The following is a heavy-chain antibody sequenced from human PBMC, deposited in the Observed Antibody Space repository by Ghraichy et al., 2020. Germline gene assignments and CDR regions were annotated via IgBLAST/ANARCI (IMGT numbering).Heavy chain of an antibody. CDR2: ISASGDVT. Sequence: GESLNISCAASGFSFSSYAMNWVRQAPGRGLEWVSTISASGDVTYYADSLKGRVTISRDNSKSTLYLQMSSLRAEDTAVYYCAKTNNAHWNEDPFDIWGRGTLVTVSS. V-gene: IGHV3-23*01. CDR3: AKTNNAHWNEDPFDI. J-gene: IGHJ3*02. CDR1: GFSFSSYA. D-gene: IGHD1-1*01.